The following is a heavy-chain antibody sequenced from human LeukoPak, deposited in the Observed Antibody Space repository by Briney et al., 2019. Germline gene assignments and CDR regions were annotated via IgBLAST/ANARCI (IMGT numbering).Heavy chain of an antibody. CDR2: INSGGSTI. J-gene: IGHJ4*02. Sequence: GGSLRLSCAASGFTFSNYEMNWVRQAPGKGLEWVSYINSGGSTIYYADSVKGRFTISRDNAKNSLYPQMNSLRAEDTAVYYCARGGYISYWGQGTLVTVSS. D-gene: IGHD5-24*01. CDR1: GFTFSNYE. CDR3: ARGGYISY. V-gene: IGHV3-48*03.